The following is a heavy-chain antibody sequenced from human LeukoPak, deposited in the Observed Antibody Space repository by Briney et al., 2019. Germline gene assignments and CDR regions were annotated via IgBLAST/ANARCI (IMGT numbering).Heavy chain of an antibody. V-gene: IGHV4-59*01. CDR3: ASCPMVRGAPIDY. D-gene: IGHD3-10*01. J-gene: IGHJ4*02. CDR2: IYYSGST. Sequence: SETLPLTCTVSGGSLSSYYWSWIRQPPGKGLEWIGYIYYSGSTNYNPSLKSRVTISVDTSKNQFSLKLSSVTAADTAVYYCASCPMVRGAPIDYWGQGTLVTVSS. CDR1: GGSLSSYY.